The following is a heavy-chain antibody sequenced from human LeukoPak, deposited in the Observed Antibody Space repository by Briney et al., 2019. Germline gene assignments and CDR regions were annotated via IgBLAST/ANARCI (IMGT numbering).Heavy chain of an antibody. V-gene: IGHV3-74*01. J-gene: IGHJ5*02. CDR1: GFPFSGYW. D-gene: IGHD5-12*01. Sequence: PGGSLRPSCAASGFPFSGYWMHWVRQAPGKGLVWVSRIDDDGAGTTYADSVKGRFTISRDNAKSTLYLQMNSLRVEDTAVYYCARSASGYDAWGQGTLVTVSS. CDR2: IDDDGAGT. CDR3: ARSASGYDA.